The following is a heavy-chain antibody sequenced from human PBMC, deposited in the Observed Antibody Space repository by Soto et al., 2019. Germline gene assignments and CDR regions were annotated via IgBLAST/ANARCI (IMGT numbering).Heavy chain of an antibody. V-gene: IGHV4-59*08. CDR3: ARRATSGPPYYFDY. CDR1: GGSISNYY. CDR2: IHYSGST. J-gene: IGHJ4*02. Sequence: QVQLQESGPGLVKPSETLSLTCTVSGGSISNYYWSWIRQPPGKGLEWIGYIHYSGSTNYNPSLKSRVTISVDTSKNQFSLKLSSVTAADTALYYCARRATSGPPYYFDYWGQGTLVTVYS. D-gene: IGHD6-19*01.